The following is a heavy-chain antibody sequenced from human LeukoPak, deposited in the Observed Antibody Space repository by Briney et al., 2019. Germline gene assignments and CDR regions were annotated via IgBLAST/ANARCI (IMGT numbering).Heavy chain of an antibody. D-gene: IGHD3-10*01. J-gene: IGHJ3*02. Sequence: GASVKVSCKASGYTFTDYYIHWVRQAPGQGLEWMGRINPNSGGTNYAQKLQGRVTMTTDTSTSTAYMELRSLRSDDTAVYYCARYTPSTMVRAFDAFDIWGQGTMVTVSS. CDR3: ARYTPSTMVRAFDAFDI. CDR1: GYTFTDYY. V-gene: IGHV1-2*06. CDR2: INPNSGGT.